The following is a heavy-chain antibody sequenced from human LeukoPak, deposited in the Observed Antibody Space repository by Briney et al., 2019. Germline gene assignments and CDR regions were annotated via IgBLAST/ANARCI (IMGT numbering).Heavy chain of an antibody. CDR2: IYHNGST. CDR3: ARGKEVITMLRGLKPGYYFDY. D-gene: IGHD3-10*01. V-gene: IGHV4-38-2*02. J-gene: IGHJ4*02. Sequence: SETLSLTRTVSGYSISSGYYWGWIRQPPGKGLEWIGSIYHNGSTYYNPSLKSRVTISVDTSKNQFSLKLSSVTAADTAVYYCARGKEVITMLRGLKPGYYFDYWGQGTLVTVSS. CDR1: GYSISSGYY.